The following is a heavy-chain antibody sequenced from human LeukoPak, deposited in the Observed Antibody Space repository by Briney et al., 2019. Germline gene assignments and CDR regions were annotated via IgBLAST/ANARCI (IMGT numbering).Heavy chain of an antibody. J-gene: IGHJ4*02. V-gene: IGHV3-23*01. CDR3: ASGYCSGGSCYSMDY. Sequence: GGSLRLSCSASGLTFSSYSMNWVRQAPGKGLEWVSTITSGGETTYYTDSVKGRITISRDNSKNTLFLQMNSLRAEDTAVYYCASGYCSGGSCYSMDYWGQGTLVTVSS. CDR2: ITSGGETT. D-gene: IGHD2-15*01. CDR1: GLTFSSYS.